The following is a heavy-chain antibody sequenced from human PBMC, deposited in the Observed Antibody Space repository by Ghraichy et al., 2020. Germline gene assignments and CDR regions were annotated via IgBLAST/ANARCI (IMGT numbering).Heavy chain of an antibody. V-gene: IGHV3-23*01. CDR2: ISGSGGST. Sequence: ETLSLTCAASGFTFSSYAMSWVHQAPGKGLEWVSAISGSGGSTYYADSVKGRFTISRDNSKNTLYLQMNSLRAEDTAVYYCAKDAFDYGSGSYYIGIYRRFDPWGQGTLVTVSS. D-gene: IGHD3-10*01. CDR3: AKDAFDYGSGSYYIGIYRRFDP. CDR1: GFTFSSYA. J-gene: IGHJ5*02.